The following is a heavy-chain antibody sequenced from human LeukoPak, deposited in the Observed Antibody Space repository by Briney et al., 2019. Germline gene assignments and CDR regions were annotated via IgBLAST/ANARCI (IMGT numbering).Heavy chain of an antibody. Sequence: GASVKVSCTASGYTFTGYYMHWVRQAPGQGHEWMGWINPNSGGTNYAQKFQGRVTMTRDTSISTAYMELSRLRSDDTAVYYCARLDRAAARTGYDYWGQGTLVTVSS. CDR2: INPNSGGT. CDR1: GYTFTGYY. CDR3: ARLDRAAARTGYDY. J-gene: IGHJ4*02. V-gene: IGHV1-2*02. D-gene: IGHD6-13*01.